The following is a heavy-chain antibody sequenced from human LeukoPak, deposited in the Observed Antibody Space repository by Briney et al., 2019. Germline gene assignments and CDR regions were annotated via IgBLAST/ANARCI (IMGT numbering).Heavy chain of an antibody. D-gene: IGHD3-22*01. CDR3: AKDRNDTQKGLYYFDY. Sequence: GGSLRLSCAASGFTFSSYGMHWVRQAPGKGLEWVAVISYDGSNKYYADSVKGRFTISRDNSKNTLYLQMNSLRAEDTAVYYCAKDRNDTQKGLYYFDYWGQGTLVTVSS. V-gene: IGHV3-30*18. CDR2: ISYDGSNK. J-gene: IGHJ4*02. CDR1: GFTFSSYG.